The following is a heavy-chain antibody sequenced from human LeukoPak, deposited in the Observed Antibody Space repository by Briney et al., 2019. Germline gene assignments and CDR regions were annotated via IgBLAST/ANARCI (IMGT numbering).Heavy chain of an antibody. CDR1: GGSISSSSYY. Sequence: SETLSLTCTVSGGSISSSSYYWGWIRQPPGKGLEWIGSIYHSGSTYYNPSLKSRVTISVDTSSSQFSLKLTSVTAADTAAYYCVAWFGDYNNWFDPWGQGTLVTVSS. V-gene: IGHV4-39*07. J-gene: IGHJ5*02. CDR2: IYHSGST. D-gene: IGHD3-10*01. CDR3: VAWFGDYNNWFDP.